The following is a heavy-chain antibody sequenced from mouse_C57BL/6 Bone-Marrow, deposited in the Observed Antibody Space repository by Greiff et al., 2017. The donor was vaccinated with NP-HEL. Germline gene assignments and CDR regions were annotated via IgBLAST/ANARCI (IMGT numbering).Heavy chain of an antibody. D-gene: IGHD1-2*01. CDR1: GFTFSSYG. CDR2: ISSGGSYT. J-gene: IGHJ2*01. Sequence: EVMLVESGGDLVKPGGSLKLSCAASGFTFSSYGMSWVRQTPDKRLEWVATISSGGSYTSYPDSVKGRFTISRDNAKNTLYLQMSSLKSEDTAMYYCARQGVRPDYWGQGTTRTVSS. V-gene: IGHV5-6*01. CDR3: ARQGVRPDY.